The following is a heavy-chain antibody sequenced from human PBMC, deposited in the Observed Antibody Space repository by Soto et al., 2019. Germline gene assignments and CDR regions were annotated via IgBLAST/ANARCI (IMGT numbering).Heavy chain of an antibody. CDR2: IYYSGST. V-gene: IGHV4-31*03. CDR3: ARGSVVAATLFDY. J-gene: IGHJ4*02. CDR1: GGSVSSGGYY. D-gene: IGHD2-15*01. Sequence: QVQLQESGPGLVKPSQTLSLTCTVSGGSVSSGGYYWSWIRQHPGKGLEWIGYIYYSGSTYYNPSLKSRVTISVDTSKNQFSLKLSSVTAADTAVYYCARGSVVAATLFDYWGQGTLVTVSS.